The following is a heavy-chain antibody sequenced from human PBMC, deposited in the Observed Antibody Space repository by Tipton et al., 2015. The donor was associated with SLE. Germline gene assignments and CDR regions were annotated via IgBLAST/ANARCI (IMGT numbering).Heavy chain of an antibody. CDR1: GFTFSSYA. D-gene: IGHD4-17*01. CDR2: ISPSGATI. V-gene: IGHV3-23*01. J-gene: IGHJ4*02. Sequence: SLRLSCAASGFTFSSYAMSWVRQAPGKGLEWVSAISPSGATISYADSVKGRFTISRDISRSTVFLQMNSLRVEDTAVYYCAKVRHGDYGNYFDSWGQGTLVNVSS. CDR3: AKVRHGDYGNYFDS.